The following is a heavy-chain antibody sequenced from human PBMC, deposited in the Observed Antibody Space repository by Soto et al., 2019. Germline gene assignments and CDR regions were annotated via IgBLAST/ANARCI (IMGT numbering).Heavy chain of an antibody. J-gene: IGHJ6*02. D-gene: IGHD3-3*01. Sequence: SETLSLTCAVSGGSISSGGYSWSWIRQPPGKGLEWIGYIYHSGSTYYNPSLKSRVTISVDRSKNQFSLKLSSVTAADTAVYYCARAMVEGIFGVVKNYYYYGMDVWGQGTTVTVSS. CDR1: GGSISSGGYS. CDR2: IYHSGST. V-gene: IGHV4-30-2*01. CDR3: ARAMVEGIFGVVKNYYYYGMDV.